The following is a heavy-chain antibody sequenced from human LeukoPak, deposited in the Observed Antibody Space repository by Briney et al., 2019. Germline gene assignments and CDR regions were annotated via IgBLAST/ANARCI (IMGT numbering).Heavy chain of an antibody. D-gene: IGHD6-19*01. J-gene: IGHJ4*01. Sequence: GGSLRLSCAASGFTFSSYAMSWVRQAPGKRLEWVSTVTSRRGTHYTDSVQGRFITSRDNSENTFVLEMNSLRAEDTAVYYCATTRPYGTTWAGAFEDWGQGTPVTVSS. V-gene: IGHV3-23*01. CDR2: VTSRRGT. CDR3: ATTRPYGTTWAGAFED. CDR1: GFTFSSYA.